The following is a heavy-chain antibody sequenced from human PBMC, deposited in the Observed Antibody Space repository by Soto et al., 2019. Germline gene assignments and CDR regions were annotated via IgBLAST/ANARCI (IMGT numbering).Heavy chain of an antibody. CDR3: TRELEETTVITREYYGMDV. Sequence: HPGGSLRLSCTASGFTFGDYAMSWVRQAPGKGLEWVGFIRSKAYGGTTEYAASVKGRFTISRDDSKSIAYLQMNSLKTEDTAVYYCTRELEETTVITREYYGMDVWGQGTTVTVSS. J-gene: IGHJ6*02. V-gene: IGHV3-49*04. CDR1: GFTFGDYA. CDR2: IRSKAYGGTT. D-gene: IGHD4-4*01.